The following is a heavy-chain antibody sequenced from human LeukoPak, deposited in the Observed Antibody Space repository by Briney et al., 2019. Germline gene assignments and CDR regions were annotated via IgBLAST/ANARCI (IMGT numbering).Heavy chain of an antibody. V-gene: IGHV3-30-3*01. CDR1: GFTFSSYA. J-gene: IGHJ4*02. CDR3: ATHPPVFDS. CDR2: ISYDGSNK. Sequence: SGGSLRLSCAAPGFTFSSYAIHWVRQAPGKGREWVAVISYDGSNKYYADSVKGRFTISRDNSKNTLYLQMNSLRAEDTAVYYCATHPPVFDSWGQGTLVTVSS.